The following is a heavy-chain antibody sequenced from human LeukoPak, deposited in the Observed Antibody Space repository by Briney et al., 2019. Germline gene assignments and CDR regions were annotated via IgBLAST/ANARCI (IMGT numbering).Heavy chain of an antibody. J-gene: IGHJ4*02. V-gene: IGHV3-7*01. Sequence: GVSLRLSCAASGFTFSSYAMSWVRQAPGKGLEWVANIKQDGSEKYYVDSVKGRFTISRDNAKNSLYLQMNSLRAEDTAVYYCARAEIYYDILTGYLTPYFDYWGQGTLVTVPS. CDR2: IKQDGSEK. CDR3: ARAEIYYDILTGYLTPYFDY. D-gene: IGHD3-9*01. CDR1: GFTFSSYA.